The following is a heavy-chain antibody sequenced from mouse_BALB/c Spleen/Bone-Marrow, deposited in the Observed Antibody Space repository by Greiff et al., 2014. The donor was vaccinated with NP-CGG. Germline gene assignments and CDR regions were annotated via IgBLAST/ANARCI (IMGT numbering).Heavy chain of an antibody. V-gene: IGHV1-9*01. CDR2: ILPGSDST. J-gene: IGHJ4*01. CDR3: ARFRSYTMDF. Sequence: VQLQQSGAELMKPGASVKISCRATGYTFSSLWIEWMKQRPGHGLEWIGEILPGSDSTNYHEMFKGKSTVTADPSSETVYMQLSSLTSEDSAVYYCARFRSYTMDFWGQGTSVTVSS. CDR1: GYTFSSLW.